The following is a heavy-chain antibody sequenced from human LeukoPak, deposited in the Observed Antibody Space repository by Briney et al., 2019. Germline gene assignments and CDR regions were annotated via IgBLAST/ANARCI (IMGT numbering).Heavy chain of an antibody. V-gene: IGHV1-18*01. CDR3: ARDGGRMVPHYILWFGDGIEYFQH. CDR1: GYTFTSHH. Sequence: ASVKVSCKASGYTFTSHHINWVRQAAGQGLEWMGWISAYNGNTNYAQKLQGRVTITTDTSTSTAYMELRSLRSDDTAVYYCARDGGRMVPHYILWFGDGIEYFQHWGQGTLVTVSS. D-gene: IGHD3-10*01. CDR2: ISAYNGNT. J-gene: IGHJ1*01.